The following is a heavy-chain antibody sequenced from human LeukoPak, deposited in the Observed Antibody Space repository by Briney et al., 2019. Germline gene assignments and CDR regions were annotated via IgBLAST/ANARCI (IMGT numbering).Heavy chain of an antibody. J-gene: IGHJ6*01. Sequence: PGRSHRLSCAASGFTFDNYAMHWVRQDPRKRLEWVSVIRWNSGSIGYAESVNGRVTIPRDNAQHSLYLQMNRLRAEDTGLYYCAKSGPTYYGILSGYYNPTHDYGTDVSGQRATVSV. CDR3: AKSGPTYYGILSGYYNPTHDYGTDV. CDR2: IRWNSGSI. CDR1: GFTFDNYA. V-gene: IGHV3-9*01. D-gene: IGHD3-9*01.